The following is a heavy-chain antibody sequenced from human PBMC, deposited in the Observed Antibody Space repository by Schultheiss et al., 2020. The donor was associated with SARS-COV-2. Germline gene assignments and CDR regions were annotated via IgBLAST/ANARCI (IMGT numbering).Heavy chain of an antibody. Sequence: GGSLRLSCAASGFTFSSYSMIWVRQAPGKGLEWVSSISSSTGYIFYADSVKGRFTIYRDNAKNSLYLQMNSLRAEDTAVYYCARDTQKYSSSSYYYYYYMDVWGKGTTVTVSS. CDR2: ISSSTGYI. D-gene: IGHD6-6*01. V-gene: IGHV3-21*01. J-gene: IGHJ6*03. CDR3: ARDTQKYSSSSYYYYYYMDV. CDR1: GFTFSSYS.